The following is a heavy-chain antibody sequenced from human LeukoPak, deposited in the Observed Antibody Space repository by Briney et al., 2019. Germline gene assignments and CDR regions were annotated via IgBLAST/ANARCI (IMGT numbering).Heavy chain of an antibody. D-gene: IGHD2-2*01. J-gene: IGHJ4*02. Sequence: ASVKVSCKTSGYTFTSYYMHWVRQAPGQGLEWMGIINPSGGSTSYAQKFQGRVTMTRDTSTSTVYMELSSPRSEDTAVYYCARRYCSSTSCYLADYWGQGTLVTVSS. CDR1: GYTFTSYY. V-gene: IGHV1-46*01. CDR2: INPSGGST. CDR3: ARRYCSSTSCYLADY.